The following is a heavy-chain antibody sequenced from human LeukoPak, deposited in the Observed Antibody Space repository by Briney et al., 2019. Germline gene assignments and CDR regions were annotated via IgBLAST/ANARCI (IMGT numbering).Heavy chain of an antibody. CDR1: GGSFSGYY. J-gene: IGHJ4*02. CDR3: ARGLGYGDYVPNY. V-gene: IGHV4-34*01. CDR2: INHSGST. Sequence: SETLSLTGAVYGGSFSGYYWSWIRQPPRKGLEWIGEINHSGSTNYNPALKSRVTTSVDTSKNQFSLKLSSVTAADTAVYYCARGLGYGDYVPNYWGQGTLVTVSS. D-gene: IGHD4-17*01.